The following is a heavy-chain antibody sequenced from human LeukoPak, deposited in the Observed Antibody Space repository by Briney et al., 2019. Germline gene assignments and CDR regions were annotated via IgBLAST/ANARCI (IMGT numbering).Heavy chain of an antibody. D-gene: IGHD5-18*01. Sequence: ASVKVFCKSCGYTFTRYAMHGVRQAPGQRREWMGWINAVNGNTKYSQKFEGRVTITGDTSAHTAYMELRSLRSEDTAVYLCAREGPQLWINSYCYYGMDVWGQGTTVTVSS. V-gene: IGHV1-3*01. CDR3: AREGPQLWINSYCYYGMDV. J-gene: IGHJ6*02. CDR2: INAVNGNT. CDR1: GYTFTRYA.